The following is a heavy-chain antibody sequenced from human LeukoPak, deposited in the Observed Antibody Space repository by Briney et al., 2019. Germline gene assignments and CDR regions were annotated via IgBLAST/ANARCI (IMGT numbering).Heavy chain of an antibody. J-gene: IGHJ4*02. CDR2: ISGSGGST. D-gene: IGHD1-26*01. V-gene: IGHV3-23*01. Sequence: AGGSLRLSCAASGFTFSSYAMGWVGQAPGKGLEWVSSISGSGGSTYYADSVKGRFTISRDNSKNTLYLQMNSLRAEDTAVYYCAKSRIVGAAPFDYWGQGTLVTVSS. CDR3: AKSRIVGAAPFDY. CDR1: GFTFSSYA.